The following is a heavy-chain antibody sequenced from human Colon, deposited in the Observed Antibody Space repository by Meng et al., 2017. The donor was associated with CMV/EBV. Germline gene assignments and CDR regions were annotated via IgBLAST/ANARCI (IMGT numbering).Heavy chain of an antibody. CDR3: ARQAGRTVFGVIIPAYFDY. CDR1: GGSISTTNYY. J-gene: IGHJ4*02. Sequence: GSLRLSCTVSGGSISTTNYYWGWVRQPPGKGLEWLGTVYYNGVTYNNPSLKSRVTISLDTSKNQVSLKVTSVTAADTAVYYCARQAGRTVFGVIIPAYFDYWGQGTLVTVSS. D-gene: IGHD3-3*01. CDR2: VYYNGVT. V-gene: IGHV4-39*07.